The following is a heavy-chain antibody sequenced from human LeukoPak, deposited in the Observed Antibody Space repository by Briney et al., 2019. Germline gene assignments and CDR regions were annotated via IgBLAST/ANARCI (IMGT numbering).Heavy chain of an antibody. CDR2: FSGSGGSI. J-gene: IGHJ4*02. Sequence: GGSLSPSCAASGFTLGGLGMGGVGRAQGRGRGGVQVFSGSGGSIYYADSVKGRFTISRDNARNSLYLQMNSLRAEDTAMYYCARDVVVVVASDSNFNYWGQGTLVTVSS. D-gene: IGHD2-15*01. CDR3: ARDVVVVVASDSNFNY. CDR1: GFTLGGLG. V-gene: IGHV3-48*03.